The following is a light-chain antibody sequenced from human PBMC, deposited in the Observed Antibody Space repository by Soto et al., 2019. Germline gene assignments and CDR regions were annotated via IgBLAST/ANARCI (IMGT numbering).Light chain of an antibody. CDR3: QQRSNWA. CDR1: QSVSSY. Sequence: EIVVTQSPATLSFSPGERATLSCRASQSVSSYLAWYQQKPGQAPRLIIYDASNRATGIPARFSGSGSGTDSTLTISCLEPEDFAVYYGQQRSNWAFGGGTKVEIK. V-gene: IGKV3-11*01. J-gene: IGKJ4*01. CDR2: DAS.